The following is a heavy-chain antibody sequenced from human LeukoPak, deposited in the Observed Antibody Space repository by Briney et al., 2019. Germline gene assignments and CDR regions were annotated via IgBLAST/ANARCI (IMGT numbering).Heavy chain of an antibody. CDR2: ISGSGGST. D-gene: IGHD6-19*01. J-gene: IGHJ4*02. V-gene: IGHV3-23*01. CDR3: AKDRVAVAGTGADY. CDR1: GFTFSSYG. Sequence: GGSLRLSCAASGFTFSSYGMHWVRQAPGRGLEWVSAISGSGGSTYYADSAKGRFTISRDNSKNTLYLQMNSLRAEDTAVYYCAKDRVAVAGTGADYWGQGTLVTVSS.